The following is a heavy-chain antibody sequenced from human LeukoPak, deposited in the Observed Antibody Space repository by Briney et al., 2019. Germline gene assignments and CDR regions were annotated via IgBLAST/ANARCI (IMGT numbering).Heavy chain of an antibody. CDR3: AKFFLEWSPSRWFDP. V-gene: IGHV3-23*01. CDR1: GFTFSSYA. Sequence: PGGSLRLSCAASGFTFSSYAMSWVRQAPGKGLEWVSAISGSGGSTYYADSVNGRFTISRDNSKNTLYLQMNSLRAEDTAVYYCAKFFLEWSPSRWFDPWGQGTLVTVSS. CDR2: ISGSGGST. D-gene: IGHD3-3*01. J-gene: IGHJ5*02.